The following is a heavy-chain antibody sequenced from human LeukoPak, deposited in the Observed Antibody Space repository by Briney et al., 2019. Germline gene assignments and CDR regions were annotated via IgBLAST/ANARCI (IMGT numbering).Heavy chain of an antibody. D-gene: IGHD3-3*01. V-gene: IGHV3-23*01. CDR1: GFTFDTCA. Sequence: GGSLRLSCAASGFTFDTCAMTWVRQAPGKGLEWVSTISGSGGSTYYADSVKGRFTISRDSSKNTLYLQMSSLRAEDTAVYYCAKGGSITIFFFDYWAREPWSPSPQ. CDR3: AKGGSITIFFFDY. CDR2: ISGSGGST. J-gene: IGHJ4*02.